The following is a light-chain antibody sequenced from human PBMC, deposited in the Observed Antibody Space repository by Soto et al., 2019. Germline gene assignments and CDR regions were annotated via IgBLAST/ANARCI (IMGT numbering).Light chain of an antibody. CDR2: GAS. CDR1: QSVSSSF. CDR3: QHYGNSPPAYT. J-gene: IGKJ3*01. V-gene: IGKV3-20*01. Sequence: EIALTQSPGTLSLSPGERATLSCRASQSVSSSFLAWYQQRPGQAPRLLIFGASYRASGIPDRFSGSGSGTDFTLTISRLEPEDFAVYYCQHYGNSPPAYTFGPGTNVD.